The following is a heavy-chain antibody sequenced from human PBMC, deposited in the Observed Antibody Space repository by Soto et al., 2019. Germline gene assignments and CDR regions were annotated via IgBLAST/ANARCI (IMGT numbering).Heavy chain of an antibody. Sequence: PGWYRSLSCVASGFSFSSYSMNWFRQSPGKGLEWVSSIDGSINYIYYADSVKGRFTISRDNAKNSLYLQMNSLRAEDTAVYYCARVVYFDSSGFGLWGQGTLVTVSS. J-gene: IGHJ4*03. V-gene: IGHV3-21*01. CDR3: ARVVYFDSSGFGL. D-gene: IGHD3-22*01. CDR1: GFSFSSYS. CDR2: IDGSINYI.